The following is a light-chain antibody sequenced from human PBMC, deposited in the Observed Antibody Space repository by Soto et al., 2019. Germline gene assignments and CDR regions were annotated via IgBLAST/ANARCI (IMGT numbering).Light chain of an antibody. J-gene: IGLJ1*01. V-gene: IGLV2-8*01. Sequence: QCLLTLPPSASGSPGQSCTISCTGTISDVVGYNYVSWYQQHPGKAPKVMIYEVSKRPSGVPDRFSGSKSGNTASLTVPGLQAEDEADYYCSSYAGSNNFDVFGTGTKVTVL. CDR2: EVS. CDR3: SSYAGSNNFDV. CDR1: ISDVVGYNY.